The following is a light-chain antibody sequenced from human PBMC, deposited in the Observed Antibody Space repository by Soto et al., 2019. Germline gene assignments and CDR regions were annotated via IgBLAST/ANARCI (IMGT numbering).Light chain of an antibody. Sequence: QSVLTQPASVSGSPGQSISITCTGTINDVGGYNYVSWYQQHPGKAPKLIIYDVAYRPSGVSNRFSGSKSGNTASLTISGLQAEDEADYYCNSYRISSPPYYVFGTGTKSPS. CDR2: DVA. CDR3: NSYRISSPPYYV. J-gene: IGLJ1*01. V-gene: IGLV2-14*03. CDR1: INDVGGYNY.